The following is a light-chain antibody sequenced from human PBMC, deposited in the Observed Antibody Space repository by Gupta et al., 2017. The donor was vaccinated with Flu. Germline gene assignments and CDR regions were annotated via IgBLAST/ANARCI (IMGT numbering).Light chain of an antibody. CDR3: SSYTTSSTLV. J-gene: IGLJ2*01. CDR2: DVS. Sequence: QAGLPQPASVSWSPGQSIPLRFPGPSSDVGGYNSVSWYQQHPGKAPKLMIYDVSNRPSGVSNRFSGSKSGNAASLTISGLQAEDEADYYCSSYTTSSTLVFGGGTKVTAL. CDR1: SSDVGGYNS. V-gene: IGLV2-14*03.